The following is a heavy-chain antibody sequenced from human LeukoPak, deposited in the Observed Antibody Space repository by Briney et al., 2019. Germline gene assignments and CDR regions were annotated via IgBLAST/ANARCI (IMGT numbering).Heavy chain of an antibody. D-gene: IGHD3-22*01. CDR1: GFTFSSYS. J-gene: IGHJ4*02. CDR3: ARVAHNYYDSSGYSYYFDY. CDR2: ISSSSSYI. Sequence: PGGSLRLSCAASGFTFSSYSMNCVRQAPGKGLEWVSSISSSSSYIYYADSVKGRFTISRDNAKNSLYLQMNSLRAEDTAVYYCARVAHNYYDSSGYSYYFDYWGQGTLVTVSS. V-gene: IGHV3-21*01.